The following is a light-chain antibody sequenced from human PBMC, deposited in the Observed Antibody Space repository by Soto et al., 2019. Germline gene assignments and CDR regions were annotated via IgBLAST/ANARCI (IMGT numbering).Light chain of an antibody. J-gene: IGKJ4*01. CDR1: QVISTS. CDR2: KTS. CDR3: QQYNTYFSLT. V-gene: IGKV1-5*03. Sequence: DIQLTQSPSFLSPSIGESVTITCRASQVISTSLAWYQVKPGKAPKLLIYKTSSLESGVPSRFRGSGSGTEFTLTISGLQPEDFASYYCQQYNTYFSLTFGGGTKVDIK.